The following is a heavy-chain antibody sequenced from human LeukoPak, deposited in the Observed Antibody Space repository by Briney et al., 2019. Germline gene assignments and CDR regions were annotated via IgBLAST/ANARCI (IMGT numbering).Heavy chain of an antibody. CDR3: AREVGATTFDY. V-gene: IGHV4-59*02. D-gene: IGHD1-26*01. CDR1: GGSVSSYY. J-gene: IGHJ4*02. Sequence: SETLSLTCTVSGGSVSSYYWSWIRQPPGKGLEWIGYIYYSGSANYNPSLKSRVTISVDTSKNQFSLKLSSVTAADTAVYYCAREVGATTFDYWGQGTLVTVSS. CDR2: IYYSGSA.